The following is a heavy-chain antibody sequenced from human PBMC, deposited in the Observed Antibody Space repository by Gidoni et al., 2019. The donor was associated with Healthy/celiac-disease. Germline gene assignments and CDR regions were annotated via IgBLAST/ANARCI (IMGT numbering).Heavy chain of an antibody. CDR2: ISYDGSNK. CDR3: ARDLRAMARGPFDY. D-gene: IGHD5-18*01. J-gene: IGHJ4*02. CDR1: GFTFSSYA. V-gene: IGHV3-30*04. Sequence: QVQLVESGGGVVQPGRSLRLSCSASGFTFSSYAMHWVRQAPGKGLEWVAVISYDGSNKYYADSVKGRFTISRDNSKNTLYLQMNSLRAEDTAVYYCARDLRAMARGPFDYWDQGTLVTVSS.